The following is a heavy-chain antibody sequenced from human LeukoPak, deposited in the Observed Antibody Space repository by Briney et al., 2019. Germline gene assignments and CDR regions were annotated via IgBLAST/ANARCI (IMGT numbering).Heavy chain of an antibody. CDR1: GFIFSNYN. CDR3: ARFGDDLGV. D-gene: IGHD3-10*01. CDR2: ISTSSSHI. J-gene: IGHJ6*02. V-gene: IGHV3-21*01. Sequence: GGSLRLSCAASGFIFSNYNMNWVRQVPGKGLEWLSSISTSSSHIFYADSVEGRFTISRDNAKKSLYLQMNSLRVEDTAIYYCARFGDDLGVWGQGTTVTVS.